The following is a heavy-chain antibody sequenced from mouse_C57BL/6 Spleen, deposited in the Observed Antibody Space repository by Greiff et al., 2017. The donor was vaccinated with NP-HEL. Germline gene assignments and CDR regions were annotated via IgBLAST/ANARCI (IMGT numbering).Heavy chain of an antibody. J-gene: IGHJ4*01. D-gene: IGHD1-1*01. V-gene: IGHV5-6*01. CDR1: GFTFSSYG. CDR2: ISSGGSYT. CDR3: ARQPDCSSYYYAMDY. Sequence: EVMLVESGGDLVKPGGSLKLSCAASGFTFSSYGMSWVRQTPDQRLEWVATISSGGSYTYYPDSVKGRFTISRDNAKNTMYLQMSSRKSEDTAMYDCARQPDCSSYYYAMDYWGQGTSVTVSS.